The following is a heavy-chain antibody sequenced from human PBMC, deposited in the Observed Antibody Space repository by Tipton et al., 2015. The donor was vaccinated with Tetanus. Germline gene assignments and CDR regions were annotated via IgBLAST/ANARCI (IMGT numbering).Heavy chain of an antibody. J-gene: IGHJ5*02. CDR2: IYYSGST. Sequence: TLSLTCTVSGGSISSYYWSWIRQPPGKGLEWIGYIYYSGSTNYNPSLKSRVTISVDTSKNKFSLKLSSVTAADTAVYYCARDLRGRGVVAAGGGRLVQNWFGPGGQGPLVTVSS. V-gene: IGHV4-59*01. CDR3: ARDLRGRGVVAAGGGRLVQNWFGP. CDR1: GGSISSYY. D-gene: IGHD2-15*01.